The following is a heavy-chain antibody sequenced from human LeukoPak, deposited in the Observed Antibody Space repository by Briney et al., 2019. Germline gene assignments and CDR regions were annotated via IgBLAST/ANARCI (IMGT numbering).Heavy chain of an antibody. J-gene: IGHJ4*02. CDR3: AMGRGSYYFDY. CDR1: GSTFTVYY. V-gene: IGHV1-2*02. Sequence: ASVKLSFKSSGSTFTVYYMHWVRHAPGQGLELMGWINTNSGSTNYAQKFQGRVTMTRDTSISTAYLELSRLRSDDTAVYYCAMGRGSYYFDYWGQGTLVTVSS. D-gene: IGHD2-15*01. CDR2: INTNSGST.